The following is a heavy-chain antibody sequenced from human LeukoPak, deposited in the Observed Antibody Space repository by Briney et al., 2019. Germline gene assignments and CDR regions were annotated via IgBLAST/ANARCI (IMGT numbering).Heavy chain of an antibody. J-gene: IGHJ3*02. CDR3: ARVTRMFGGDPVFGVVGAFDI. CDR2: ISGSGGVT. V-gene: IGHV3-23*01. Sequence: GGSLRLSCAASGFTFSSHAMSWVRQAPGKGLEWVSGISGSGGVTYNADSVKGRFSISRDNSKNTVYLQMNSLRVEDTAVYYCARVTRMFGGDPVFGVVGAFDIWGQGTMVTVSS. CDR1: GFTFSSHA. D-gene: IGHD3-3*01.